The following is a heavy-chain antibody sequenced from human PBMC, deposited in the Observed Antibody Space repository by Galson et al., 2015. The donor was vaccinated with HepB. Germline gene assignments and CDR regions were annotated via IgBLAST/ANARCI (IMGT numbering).Heavy chain of an antibody. CDR2: MGGSKSYT. V-gene: IGHV3-11*03. D-gene: IGHD1-26*01. CDR3: ARSRLLFDY. CDR1: GFTFSEYY. J-gene: IGHJ4*02. Sequence: SLRLSCAASGFTFSEYYMSWIRQAPGKGLEWVSYMGGSKSYTDYADSVKGRFTISRDNAKNSLYLQINSLRAEDTAVYYCARSRLLFDYWGQGTLVTVSS.